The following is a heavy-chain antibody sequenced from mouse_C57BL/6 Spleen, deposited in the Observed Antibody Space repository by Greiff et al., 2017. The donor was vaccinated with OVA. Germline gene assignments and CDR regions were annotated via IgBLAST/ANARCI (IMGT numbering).Heavy chain of an antibody. V-gene: IGHV1-7*01. CDR1: GYTFTSYC. J-gene: IGHJ2*01. CDR3: ARRGPAQVEWSDY. Sequence: VQLQQSGAELVKPGASVKLSCAASGYTFTSYCMPWVNQRPGQGLEWIGTINPSGGYTNYTDRFKGRATLTRDKAYSTAYMQLSSLTSEDSAVYYCARRGPAQVEWSDYWGQGTTLTVS. CDR2: INPSGGYT. D-gene: IGHD1-3*01.